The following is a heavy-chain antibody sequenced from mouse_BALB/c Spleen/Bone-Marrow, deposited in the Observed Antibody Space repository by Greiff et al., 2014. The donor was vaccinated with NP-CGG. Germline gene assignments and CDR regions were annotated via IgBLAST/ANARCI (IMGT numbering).Heavy chain of an antibody. CDR1: GFTFSSYA. V-gene: IGHV5-9-3*01. D-gene: IGHD2-4*01. CDR3: ARHGITRLLDY. Sequence: EVQRVESGGGLVKPGGSLKLSCAASGFTFSSYAMSWVRQTPEKRLEWVATISSGGSYTYYPDSVKGRFTISRDNAKNTLYLQMSSLRSEDTAMYYGARHGITRLLDYWGQGTTLTVSS. CDR2: ISSGGSYT. J-gene: IGHJ2*01.